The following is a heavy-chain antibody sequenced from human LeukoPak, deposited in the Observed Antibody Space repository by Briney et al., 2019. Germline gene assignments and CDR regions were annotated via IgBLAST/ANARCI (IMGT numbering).Heavy chain of an antibody. D-gene: IGHD5-24*01. J-gene: IGHJ5*02. CDR3: ARGLRRDGYNYRSVRLDP. CDR1: GGSFSGYY. Sequence: SETLSLTCAVYGGSFSGYYWSWIRQPPGKGLEWIGEINHSGSTNYNPSLKSRVTISVDTSKNRFSLKLSSVTAADTAVYYCARGLRRDGYNYRSVRLDPWGQGTLVTVSS. V-gene: IGHV4-34*01. CDR2: INHSGST.